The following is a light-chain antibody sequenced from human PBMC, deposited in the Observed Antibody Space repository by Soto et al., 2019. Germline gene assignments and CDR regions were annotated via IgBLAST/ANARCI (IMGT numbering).Light chain of an antibody. V-gene: IGLV2-14*01. J-gene: IGLJ2*01. CDR1: SSDVATYKY. CDR3: CSYAGSTTLVL. Sequence: SALTQPASVSGSPGQSITISCTGTSSDVATYKYVSWYQQHPGKAPKLIIYEVSNRPSGVSDRFSGSKSGNTASLTISGLQAEDEADYHCCSYAGSTTLVLFGGGTKLTVL. CDR2: EVS.